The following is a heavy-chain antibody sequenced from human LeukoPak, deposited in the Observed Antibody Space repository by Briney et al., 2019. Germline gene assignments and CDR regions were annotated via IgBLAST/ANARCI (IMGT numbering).Heavy chain of an antibody. CDR2: IIPIFGTA. Sequence: SVKVSCKASGGTFSSYAISWVRQAPGQGLEWMGGIIPIFGTANYAQKFQGRVTITADESTSTAYMELSSLRSEDTAVYYRARGPSLLSSLDYWGQGTLVTVSS. CDR3: ARGPSLLSSLDY. D-gene: IGHD2/OR15-2a*01. CDR1: GGTFSSYA. V-gene: IGHV1-69*13. J-gene: IGHJ4*02.